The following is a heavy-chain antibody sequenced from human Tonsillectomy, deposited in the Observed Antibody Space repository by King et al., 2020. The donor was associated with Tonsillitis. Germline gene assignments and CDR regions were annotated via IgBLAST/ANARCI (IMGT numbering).Heavy chain of an antibody. CDR2: MSGSGSLR. Sequence: EVLLVESGGGLVKPGGSLRLSCSASGFTFSVASMNWVRQAPGKGLEWISSMSGSGSLRYYAESVRGRFTISRDNAKNSLYLQADSLRVEDTAVYYCVRGDRREQWGQGTVVPVSS. CDR1: GFTFSVAS. J-gene: IGHJ4*02. V-gene: IGHV3-21*06. CDR3: VRGDRREQ. D-gene: IGHD3-10*01.